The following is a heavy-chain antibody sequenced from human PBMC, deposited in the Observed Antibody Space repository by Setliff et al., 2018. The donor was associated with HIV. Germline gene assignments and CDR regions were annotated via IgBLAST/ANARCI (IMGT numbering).Heavy chain of an antibody. D-gene: IGHD3-16*01. CDR1: GYSVSSGYY. J-gene: IGHJ4*02. Sequence: SETLSLTCIVSGYSVSSGYYWGWIRQPPGKGLQWIGAMYDSETTYYNPSLKSRVTMSVDASRNRFSLKLSFVTAADTAIYYCARHQKVSFMSDHWGQGMLVTVSS. V-gene: IGHV4-38-2*02. CDR3: ARHQKVSFMSDH. CDR2: MYDSETT.